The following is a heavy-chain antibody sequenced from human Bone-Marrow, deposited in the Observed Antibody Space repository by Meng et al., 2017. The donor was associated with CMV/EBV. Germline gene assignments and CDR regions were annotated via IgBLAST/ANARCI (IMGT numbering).Heavy chain of an antibody. J-gene: IGHJ3*02. CDR1: GDSVSSNSAA. CDR2: TYYRSKWYN. CDR3: ARSWDSSGDAFDI. V-gene: IGHV6-1*01. D-gene: IGHD6-25*01. Sequence: LRLSCAISGDSVSSNSAAWNWIRQSPSRGLEWLGRTYYRSKWYNDYAVSVKSRITINPDTSKNQFYLQLNSVTPEDTAVYYCARSWDSSGDAFDIWGQGTMVTVSS.